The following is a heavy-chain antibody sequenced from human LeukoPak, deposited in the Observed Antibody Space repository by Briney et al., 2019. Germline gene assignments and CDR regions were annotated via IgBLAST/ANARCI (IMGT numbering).Heavy chain of an antibody. V-gene: IGHV3-74*01. Sequence: GGSLRLSCAASGFTFSSSWMHWVRQAPGKGLVWVSRINTDGSSTTYADSVKGRFTISRDNAKNTLYLQMNSLRAEDTAVYYCARYEYSSSSGFYWGQGTLVTVSS. D-gene: IGHD6-6*01. J-gene: IGHJ4*02. CDR3: ARYEYSSSSGFY. CDR2: INTDGSST. CDR1: GFTFSSSW.